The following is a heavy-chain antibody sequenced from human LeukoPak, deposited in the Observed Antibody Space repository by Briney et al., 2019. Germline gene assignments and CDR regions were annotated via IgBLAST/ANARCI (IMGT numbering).Heavy chain of an antibody. CDR3: ARDRVTTNTPYFDY. V-gene: IGHV1-2*02. CDR2: INLNSGGT. D-gene: IGHD4-17*01. CDR1: GYTFTGYY. Sequence: GASVKVSCKASGYTFTGYYMHWVRQAPGQGLEWMGWINLNSGGTNYAQKFQGRVTMTRDTSISTAYMELYRLGSDDTAVYYCARDRVTTNTPYFDYWGQGTLVTVSS. J-gene: IGHJ4*02.